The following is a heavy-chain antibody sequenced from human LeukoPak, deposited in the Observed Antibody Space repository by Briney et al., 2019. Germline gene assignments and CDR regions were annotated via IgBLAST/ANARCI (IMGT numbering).Heavy chain of an antibody. CDR2: ISSSSSYI. V-gene: IGHV3-21*01. J-gene: IGHJ4*02. CDR1: GFTFSSYS. CDR3: ARAYYGSGSSQFDY. Sequence: GGSLRLSCAASGFTFSSYSMNWVRQAPGKGLEWVSSISSSSSYIYYADSVKGRFTMSRDNAKNSLYLQMNSLRAEDTAVYYCARAYYGSGSSQFDYWGQGTLVTVSS. D-gene: IGHD3-10*01.